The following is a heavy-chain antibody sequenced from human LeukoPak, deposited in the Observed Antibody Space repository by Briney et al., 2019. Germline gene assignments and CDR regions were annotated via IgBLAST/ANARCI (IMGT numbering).Heavy chain of an antibody. V-gene: IGHV3-48*04. J-gene: IGHJ4*02. Sequence: GGSLRLSCAASGFTFSSYSMNWVRQAPGKGLEWVSYISTSSGTIYYADSVKGRFTISRDNAKNSLCLQMNSLRAEDTAVYYCAKYAGSSALDYWGQGTLVTVSS. CDR3: AKYAGSSALDY. D-gene: IGHD2-2*01. CDR1: GFTFSSYS. CDR2: ISTSSGTI.